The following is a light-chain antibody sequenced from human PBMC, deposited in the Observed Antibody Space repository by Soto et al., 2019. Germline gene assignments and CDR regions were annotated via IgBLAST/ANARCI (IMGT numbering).Light chain of an antibody. CDR2: DVS. CDR3: SSYTASSTSVV. V-gene: IGLV2-14*01. J-gene: IGLJ2*01. CDR1: SSDIGTYNY. Sequence: QSALTQPASVSGSPGQSITISCTGTSSDIGTYNYVSWYQQHPGKAPKLMIHDVSNRPSGVSDRFSGSKSGNTASLTISGLQAEDEADYYCSSYTASSTSVVFGGGTKLTVL.